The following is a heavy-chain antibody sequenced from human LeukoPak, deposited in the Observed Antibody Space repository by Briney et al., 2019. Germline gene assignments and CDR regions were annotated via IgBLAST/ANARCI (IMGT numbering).Heavy chain of an antibody. CDR3: ARVPLWFGESVANWFDP. CDR1: GYTFTSYA. J-gene: IGHJ5*02. Sequence: ASVKVSCKASGYTFTSYAMNWVRQAPGQGLEWMGWINTNTGNPTYAQGLTGRFVFSLDTSVSTAYLQISSLKAEDTAVYYCARVPLWFGESVANWFDPWGQGTLVTVSS. D-gene: IGHD3-10*01. V-gene: IGHV7-4-1*02. CDR2: INTNTGNP.